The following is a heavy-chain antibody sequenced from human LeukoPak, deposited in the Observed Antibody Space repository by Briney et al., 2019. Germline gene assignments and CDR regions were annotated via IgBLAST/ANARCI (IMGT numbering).Heavy chain of an antibody. V-gene: IGHV4-39*01. Sequence: PSETLSLTCTVSGGSISSSSYYWGWIRQPPGKGLEWIGSIYYSGSTYYNPSLKSRVTISVDTSKNQFSLKLSSVTAADTAVYYCANTGSYSYWGQGTVVTVSS. CDR3: ANTGSYSY. J-gene: IGHJ4*02. D-gene: IGHD3-10*01. CDR1: GGSISSSSYY. CDR2: IYYSGST.